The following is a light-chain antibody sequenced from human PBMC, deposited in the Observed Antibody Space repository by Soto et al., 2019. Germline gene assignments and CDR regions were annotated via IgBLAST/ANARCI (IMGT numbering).Light chain of an antibody. CDR2: EVS. J-gene: IGLJ1*01. V-gene: IGLV2-14*01. Sequence: QSALTQPASVSGSPGQSITISCTGTSSDVGGYNYVSWYQQHPGKAPKLMIYEVSNRPSGVSNRFSGSKSGNTASLTISGLQAEDAADYYCSSYTSSSTLFVFGPGTKVTVL. CDR1: SSDVGGYNY. CDR3: SSYTSSSTLFV.